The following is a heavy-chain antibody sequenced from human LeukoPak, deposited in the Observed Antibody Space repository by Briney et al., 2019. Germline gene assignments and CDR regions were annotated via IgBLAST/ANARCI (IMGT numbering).Heavy chain of an antibody. CDR1: GFTVSSNY. CDR2: IYSGGGT. D-gene: IGHD2-21*02. J-gene: IGHJ3*02. CDR3: ARAVGVTAIHNAFDI. Sequence: GGSLRLSCAASGFTVSSNYVSWVRQAPGKGLEWVSVIYSGGGTDYADSVKGRFTISRDNSKNTLYLQMNSLRAEDTAVYYCARAVGVTAIHNAFDIWGQGTMVTVSS. V-gene: IGHV3-66*02.